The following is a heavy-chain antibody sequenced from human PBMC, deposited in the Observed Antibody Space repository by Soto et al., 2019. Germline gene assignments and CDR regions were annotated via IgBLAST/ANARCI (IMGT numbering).Heavy chain of an antibody. CDR2: IYYSGST. CDR1: GGSISSYY. Sequence: SETLSLTCTVSGGSISSYYWSWIRQPPGKGLEWIGYIYYSGSTNYNPSLKSRVTISVDTSKNQFSLKLSSVTAADTAVYYCARYDYYGSGSYVDYWGQGTLVTVSS. V-gene: IGHV4-59*01. J-gene: IGHJ4*02. CDR3: ARYDYYGSGSYVDY. D-gene: IGHD3-10*01.